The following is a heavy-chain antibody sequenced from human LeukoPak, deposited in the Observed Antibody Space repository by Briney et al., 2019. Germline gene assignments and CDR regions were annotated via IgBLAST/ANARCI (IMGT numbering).Heavy chain of an antibody. V-gene: IGHV4-30-4*01. CDR1: GGSISSGDYY. CDR2: ISYSGST. J-gene: IGHJ4*02. Sequence: SETLSLTCTVSGGSISSGDYYWSWIRQPPGRGLEWIGYISYSGSTYYNPSLKSRVTISLDTSKNQFSLKLTSVTPEDTAVYYCARTQTEDFDYWGQGTLVTVSS. CDR3: ARTQTEDFDY.